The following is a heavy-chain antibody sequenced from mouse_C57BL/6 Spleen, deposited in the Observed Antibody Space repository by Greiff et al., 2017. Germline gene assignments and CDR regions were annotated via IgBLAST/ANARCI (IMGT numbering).Heavy chain of an antibody. J-gene: IGHJ4*01. D-gene: IGHD2-3*01. CDR3: ARFDDGYYYAMDY. Sequence: QVQLQQPGAELVQPGASVKVSCKASGYTFTSYWMHWVKQRPGQGLEWIGRIHPSDSDTNSNQKFKGKATLTVDKSSSTAYMQLSSLTSEYSAVYYGARFDDGYYYAMDYWGQGTSVTVSS. V-gene: IGHV1-74*01. CDR2: IHPSDSDT. CDR1: GYTFTSYW.